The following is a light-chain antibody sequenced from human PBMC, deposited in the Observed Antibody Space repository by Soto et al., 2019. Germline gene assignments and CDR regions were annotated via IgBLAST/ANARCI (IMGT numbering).Light chain of an antibody. CDR2: EVS. CDR3: RSYTSSSTPLV. CDR1: SRDVGLYSH. Sequence: QSVLTQPASVSGSPGQSITISCTETSRDVGLYSHVSWYQQHPGKAPKLMLYEVSNRPSGVSNRFSGSKSGNTASLTISGLQAEDEADYYCRSYTSSSTPLVFGGGTKLTVL. J-gene: IGLJ2*01. V-gene: IGLV2-14*01.